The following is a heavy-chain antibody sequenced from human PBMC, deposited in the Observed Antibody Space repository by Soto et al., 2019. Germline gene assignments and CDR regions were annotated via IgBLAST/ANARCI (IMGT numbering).Heavy chain of an antibody. Sequence: GGSLRLSCAASGFTFDDYTMHWVRQAPGKGLEWVSLISWDGGSTYYADSGKGRFTISRDNSKNSLYLKMNSLRTEDTALYYCAKDRGITGTTEDYYYYGMDVWGQGTTVTVSS. CDR1: GFTFDDYT. V-gene: IGHV3-43*01. CDR2: ISWDGGST. D-gene: IGHD1-20*01. CDR3: AKDRGITGTTEDYYYYGMDV. J-gene: IGHJ6*02.